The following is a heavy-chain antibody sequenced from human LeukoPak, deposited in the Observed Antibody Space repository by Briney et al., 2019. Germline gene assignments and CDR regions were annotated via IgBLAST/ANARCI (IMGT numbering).Heavy chain of an antibody. CDR3: ARTVKEYSSSWSYYYYYMDV. V-gene: IGHV4-61*02. CDR1: GGSTSSGSYY. CDR2: IYTSGST. J-gene: IGHJ6*03. Sequence: SETLSLTCTVSGGSTSSGSYYWSWIRQPAGKGLEWIGRIYTSGSTNYNPSLKSRVTISVDTSKNQFSLKLSSVTAADTAVYYCARTVKEYSSSWSYYYYYMDVWGKGTTVTISS. D-gene: IGHD6-13*01.